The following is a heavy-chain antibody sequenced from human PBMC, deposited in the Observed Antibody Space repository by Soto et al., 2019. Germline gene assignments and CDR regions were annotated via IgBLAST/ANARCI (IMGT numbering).Heavy chain of an antibody. CDR2: ISAYNGNT. D-gene: IGHD3-3*01. CDR1: GYTFTSYG. V-gene: IGHV1-18*01. CDR3: ARRFAYYDFWSGYYSVPGHFDY. Sequence: GASVKVSCKASGYTFTSYGISWARQAPGQGLEWMGWISAYNGNTNYAQKLQGRVTMTTDTSTSTAYMELRSLRSDDTAVYYCARRFAYYDFWSGYYSVPGHFDYWGQGTLVTVSS. J-gene: IGHJ4*02.